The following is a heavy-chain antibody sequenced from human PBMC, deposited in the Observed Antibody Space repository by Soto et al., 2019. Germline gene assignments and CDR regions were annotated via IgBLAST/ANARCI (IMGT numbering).Heavy chain of an antibody. J-gene: IGHJ3*02. Sequence: GGSLRLSCAASGFTFSSYAMSWVRQAPGKGLEWVSAISGSGGSTYYADSVKGRFTISRDNSKNTLYLQMNSLRAEDTAVYYCAKDPGPYCSGGSCYLDAFDIWGQGTMVTVSS. CDR1: GFTFSSYA. D-gene: IGHD2-15*01. CDR3: AKDPGPYCSGGSCYLDAFDI. V-gene: IGHV3-23*01. CDR2: ISGSGGST.